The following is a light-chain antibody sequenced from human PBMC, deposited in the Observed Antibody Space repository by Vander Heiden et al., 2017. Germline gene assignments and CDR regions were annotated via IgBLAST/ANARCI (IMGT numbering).Light chain of an antibody. Sequence: QSVLTQPPSASGAPGPGVTISCSGSSPHIASHHVNWYQQRPGAAPKLLIESNNQRPSGVPDRFSGSKSGTSASLAISGLQSEDEADYYCASWDDSLSGWVFGGGTKLTVL. J-gene: IGLJ3*02. CDR3: ASWDDSLSGWV. CDR2: SNN. CDR1: SPHIASHH. V-gene: IGLV1-44*01.